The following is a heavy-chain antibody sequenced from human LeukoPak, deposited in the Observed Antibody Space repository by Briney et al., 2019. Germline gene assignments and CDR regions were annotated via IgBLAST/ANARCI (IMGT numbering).Heavy chain of an antibody. CDR1: GFTFSSYA. Sequence: GGSLRLSCAASGFTFSSYAMSWVRQAPGKGLEWVSAISGSGGSTYYADSVKGRFTISRDNSKNTLYLQMNSLRAEDTAVYYCAKDPSYCSGTSCPIRGYYYGMDVWGQGTTVTVSS. CDR2: ISGSGGST. D-gene: IGHD2-2*01. CDR3: AKDPSYCSGTSCPIRGYYYGMDV. V-gene: IGHV3-23*01. J-gene: IGHJ6*02.